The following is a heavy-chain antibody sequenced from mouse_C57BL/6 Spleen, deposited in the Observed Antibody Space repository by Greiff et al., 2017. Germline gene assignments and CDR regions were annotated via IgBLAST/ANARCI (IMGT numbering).Heavy chain of an antibody. CDR2: IRNKANNNAT. J-gene: IGHJ3*01. Sequence: EVMLVESGGGLVQPGGSMKLSCAASGFTFSDAWMDWVRQSPEKGLEWVAEIRNKANNNATYYAESVKGRFTISRDDSKSSVYLQMNSLRAENTGIYYCTRYYYGSPFAYWGQGTLVTVSA. V-gene: IGHV6-6*01. CDR3: TRYYYGSPFAY. D-gene: IGHD1-1*01. CDR1: GFTFSDAW.